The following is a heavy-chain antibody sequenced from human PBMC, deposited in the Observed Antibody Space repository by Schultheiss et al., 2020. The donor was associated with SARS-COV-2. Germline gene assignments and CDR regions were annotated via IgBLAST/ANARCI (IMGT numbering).Heavy chain of an antibody. D-gene: IGHD2-15*01. J-gene: IGHJ4*02. Sequence: SETLSLTCTVSGGSISSSSYYWGWIRQPPGKGLEWIGSIYYSGSTYYNPSLKSRVTISVDTSKNQFSLKLSSVTAADTAVYYCARRCYLGYHTYYFDYWGQGTLVTVSS. CDR3: ARRCYLGYHTYYFDY. CDR1: GGSISSSSYY. CDR2: IYYSGST. V-gene: IGHV4-39*01.